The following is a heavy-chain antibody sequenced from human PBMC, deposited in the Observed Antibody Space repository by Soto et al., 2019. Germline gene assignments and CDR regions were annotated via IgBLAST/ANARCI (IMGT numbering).Heavy chain of an antibody. CDR3: AKQGYCSSTSCYDAFDI. Sequence: PGGSLRLSCAASGFTFSSYWMSWVRQAPGKGLEWVANIKQDGSEKYYVDSVKGRFTISRDNAKNSLYLQMNSLRAEDTAVYYCAKQGYCSSTSCYDAFDIWGQGTMVTVSS. V-gene: IGHV3-7*03. J-gene: IGHJ3*02. D-gene: IGHD2-2*01. CDR1: GFTFSSYW. CDR2: IKQDGSEK.